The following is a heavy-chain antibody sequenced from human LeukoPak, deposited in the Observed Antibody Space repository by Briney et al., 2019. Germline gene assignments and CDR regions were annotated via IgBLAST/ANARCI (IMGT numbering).Heavy chain of an antibody. V-gene: IGHV3-48*03. CDR3: ARGGGRWHFDY. D-gene: IGHD6-13*01. CDR2: IGRRGSTV. J-gene: IGHJ4*02. CDR1: GFIFSNSE. Sequence: RGGSLRLSCAASGFIFSNSEINCARQAPGKWLESVSYIGRRGSTVYYADSVMGRFTIYTDNAKNSLYMRINSQRGAEPGLNYCARGGGRWHFDYWGQGTLVTVSS.